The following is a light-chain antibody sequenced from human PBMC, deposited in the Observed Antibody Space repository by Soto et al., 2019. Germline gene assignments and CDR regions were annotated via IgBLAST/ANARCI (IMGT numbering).Light chain of an antibody. Sequence: EIALTQSPATLSLSPGERATLTCRASQSVYTYLAWYQQKPGQAPRLLIYDASNRATGIPARFSGSGSGTDFTLTISRLETEDFAVFYCQQYGTSEIIFGQGTRLEIK. CDR3: QQYGTSEII. CDR1: QSVYTY. J-gene: IGKJ5*01. V-gene: IGKV3-11*01. CDR2: DAS.